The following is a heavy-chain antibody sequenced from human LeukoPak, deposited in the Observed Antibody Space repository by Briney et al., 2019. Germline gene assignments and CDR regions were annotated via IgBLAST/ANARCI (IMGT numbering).Heavy chain of an antibody. CDR1: GFTFSDYD. J-gene: IGHJ6*02. CDR2: ISYDGSNK. V-gene: IGHV3-30*18. Sequence: PGGSLRLSCAASGFTFSDYDIHWVRQAPGQGLEWVAVISYDGSNKYYADSVKGRFTISRDNSKNTLSLQMNSLRAEDTAVYYCAKYDYGMDVWGQGTTVTVSS. CDR3: AKYDYGMDV.